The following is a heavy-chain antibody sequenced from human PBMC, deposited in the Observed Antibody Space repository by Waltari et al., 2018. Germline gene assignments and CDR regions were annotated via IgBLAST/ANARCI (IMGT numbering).Heavy chain of an antibody. J-gene: IGHJ6*02. CDR3: ARHYCDRTNFHGMDV. CDR2: ISRNPRNR. V-gene: IGHV3-30*15. Sequence: WLRRGPGEGLDGVSVISRNPRNRHYEDSVKGRFTNSRDNSKTALYLQISSLRPEDTAVYYYARHYCDRTNFHGMDVWGQGTTVTVSS. D-gene: IGHD3-22*01.